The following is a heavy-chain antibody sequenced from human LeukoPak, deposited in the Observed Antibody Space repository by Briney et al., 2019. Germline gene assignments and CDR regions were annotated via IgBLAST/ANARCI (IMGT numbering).Heavy chain of an antibody. CDR3: ARAENNWFDP. CDR2: IYYSGST. CDR1: GGSISSYY. J-gene: IGHJ5*02. Sequence: SETLSLTCTVSGGSISSYYWSWIRQPPGKGLEWIGYIYYSGSTNYNPSLKSRVTISVDSSKNEFSLKLSSVTAADAAVYYCARAENNWFDPWGQGTLVTVSS. V-gene: IGHV4-59*01.